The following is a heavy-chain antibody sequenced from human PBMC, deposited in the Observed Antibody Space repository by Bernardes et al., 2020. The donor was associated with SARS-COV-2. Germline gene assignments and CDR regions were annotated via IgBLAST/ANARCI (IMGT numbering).Heavy chain of an antibody. V-gene: IGHV4-34*01. CDR3: ARGQQVVVAATTYYYYYGMDV. CDR1: GGSFSGYY. CDR2: INHSGST. J-gene: IGHJ6*02. Sequence: SETLSLTCAVYGGSFSGYYWSWIRQPPGKGLEWIGEINHSGSTNYNPSLKSRVTLSVDTSKNQFSLKLSSVTAADTAVYYCARGQQVVVAATTYYYYYGMDVWGQGTTVTVSS. D-gene: IGHD2-15*01.